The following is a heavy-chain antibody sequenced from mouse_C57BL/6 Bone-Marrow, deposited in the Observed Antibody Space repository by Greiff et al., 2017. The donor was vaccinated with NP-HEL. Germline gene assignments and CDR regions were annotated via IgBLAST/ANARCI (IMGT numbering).Heavy chain of an antibody. J-gene: IGHJ2*01. CDR3: AREGYYVADYFDY. V-gene: IGHV1-81*01. Sequence: QVQLKQSGAELARPGASVKLSCKASGYTFTSYGISWVKQRTGQGLEWIGEIYPRSGNTYYNEQFKGKATLTADKSSSTAYMELRSLTSEDSAVYFCAREGYYVADYFDYWGQGTTLTVSS. CDR2: IYPRSGNT. CDR1: GYTFTSYG. D-gene: IGHD2-3*01.